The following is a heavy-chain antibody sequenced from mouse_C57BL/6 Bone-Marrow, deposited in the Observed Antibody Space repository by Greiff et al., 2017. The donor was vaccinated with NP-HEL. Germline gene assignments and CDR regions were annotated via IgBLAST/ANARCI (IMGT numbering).Heavy chain of an antibody. Sequence: QVQLQESGPGILQSSQTLSLTCSFSGFSLSTSGMGVSRIRQPSGKGLEWLAHIYWDDDKRYNPSLKSRLTISKDTSRNQVFLKITRVDTAGTATYYCARRGYYGSSHWYFDVWGTGTTVTVAS. CDR2: IYWDDDK. CDR3: ARRGYYGSSHWYFDV. V-gene: IGHV8-12*01. D-gene: IGHD1-1*01. CDR1: GFSLSTSGMG. J-gene: IGHJ1*03.